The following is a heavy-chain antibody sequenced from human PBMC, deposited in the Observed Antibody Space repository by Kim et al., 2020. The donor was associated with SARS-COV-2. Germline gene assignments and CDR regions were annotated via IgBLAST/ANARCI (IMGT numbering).Heavy chain of an antibody. CDR3: ARHGHITMIVVLIIPGWFDP. V-gene: IGHV4-39*01. J-gene: IGHJ5*02. Sequence: SETLSLTCTVSGGSISSSSYYWGWIRQPPGKGLEWIGSIYYSGSTYYNPSLKSRVTISVDTSKNQFSLKLSSVTAADTAVYYCARHGHITMIVVLIIPGWFDPWGQGTLVTVSS. CDR1: GGSISSSSYY. CDR2: IYYSGST. D-gene: IGHD3-22*01.